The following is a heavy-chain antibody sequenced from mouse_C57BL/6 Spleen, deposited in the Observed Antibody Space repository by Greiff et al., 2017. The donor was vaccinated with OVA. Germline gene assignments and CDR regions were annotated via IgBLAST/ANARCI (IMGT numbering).Heavy chain of an antibody. D-gene: IGHD2-4*01. CDR1: GYTFTSYW. CDR3: ARYDYDPYFDV. J-gene: IGHJ1*03. CDR2: IHPNSGST. Sequence: QVQLQQPGAELVKPGASVKLSCKASGYTFTSYWMHWVKQRPGQGLEWIGMIHPNSGSTNYNAKFKSKATLTVDKSSSTAYMQLSSLTSEDSAVDYCARYDYDPYFDVWGTGTTVTVSS. V-gene: IGHV1-64*01.